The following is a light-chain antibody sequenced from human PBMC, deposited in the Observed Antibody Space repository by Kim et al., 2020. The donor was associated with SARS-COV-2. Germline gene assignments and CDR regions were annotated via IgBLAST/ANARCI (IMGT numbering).Light chain of an antibody. J-gene: IGKJ5*01. CDR1: QSIASS. Sequence: GSPVEIATLACRASQSIASSLAWYQQNPGQAPRLLIYGASTSATSISARFSGSGSGTEFTLTLSSLQSEDFAVYYCQQYNSWPLTFGQGTRLEIK. CDR2: GAS. CDR3: QQYNSWPLT. V-gene: IGKV3-15*01.